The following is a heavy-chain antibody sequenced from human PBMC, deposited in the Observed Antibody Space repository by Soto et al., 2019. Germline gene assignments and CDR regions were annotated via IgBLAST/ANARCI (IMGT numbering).Heavy chain of an antibody. CDR2: INPSGGST. CDR1: GYTFTSYY. Sequence: ASVKVSCKASGYTFTSYYMHWVRQAPGQGLEWMGIINPSGGSTSYAQKFQGRVTMTRDTSTSTVYMGLSSLRSEDTAVYYCARVRPGAEYFDYWGQGTLVTVSS. CDR3: ARVRPGAEYFDY. V-gene: IGHV1-46*01. D-gene: IGHD3-10*01. J-gene: IGHJ4*02.